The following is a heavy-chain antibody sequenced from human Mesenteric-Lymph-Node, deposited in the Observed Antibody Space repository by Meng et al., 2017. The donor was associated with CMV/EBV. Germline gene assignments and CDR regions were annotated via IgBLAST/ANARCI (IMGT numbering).Heavy chain of an antibody. CDR3: ARRGGSGWDY. Sequence: VSCKASGYTFTSYYMHWVRQAPGQGLEWMGIINPSGGSTNYAQKFQGRVTMTRDTSTGEVYMELSSLRSEDTAVYYCARRGGSGWDYWGQGTLVTVSS. V-gene: IGHV1-46*01. CDR2: INPSGGST. D-gene: IGHD6-19*01. J-gene: IGHJ4*02. CDR1: GYTFTSYY.